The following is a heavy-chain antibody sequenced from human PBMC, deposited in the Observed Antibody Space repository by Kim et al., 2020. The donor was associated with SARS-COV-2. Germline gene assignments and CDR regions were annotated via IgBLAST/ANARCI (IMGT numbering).Heavy chain of an antibody. CDR2: IYHSGST. Sequence: SETLSLTCAVSGGSISSSNWWSWVRQPPGKGLEWIGEIYHSGSTNYNPSLKSRVTISVDKSKNQFSLKLSSVTAADTAVYYCARLFWQGLVGERGYFDYWGQGTLVTVSS. J-gene: IGHJ4*02. V-gene: IGHV4-4*02. CDR1: GGSISSSNW. D-gene: IGHD6-19*01. CDR3: ARLFWQGLVGERGYFDY.